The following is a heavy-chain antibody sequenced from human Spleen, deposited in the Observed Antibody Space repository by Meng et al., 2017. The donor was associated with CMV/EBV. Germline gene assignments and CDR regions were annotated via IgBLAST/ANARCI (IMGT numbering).Heavy chain of an antibody. CDR3: ARGEDYYDSSGYYYCYFDY. D-gene: IGHD3-22*01. J-gene: IGHJ4*02. Sequence: GSLRLSCTVSGDSIGSYYWSWIRQPPGKGLEWIGYIYYGGSTNYNPSLKSRVTISVDTSKNQFSLKLSSVTAADTAVYYCARGEDYYDSSGYYYCYFDYWGQGTLVTVSS. V-gene: IGHV4-59*01. CDR2: IYYGGST. CDR1: GDSIGSYY.